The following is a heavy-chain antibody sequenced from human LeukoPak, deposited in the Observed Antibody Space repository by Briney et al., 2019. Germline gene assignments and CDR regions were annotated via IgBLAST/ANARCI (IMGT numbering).Heavy chain of an antibody. CDR3: ARDISSSRGRGLLDY. V-gene: IGHV1-2*02. Sequence: GASVKVSCKASGYTFTGYYMHWVRQAPGQGLEWMGWINPNSGGTNYAQKFQGRVTMTRDTSISTAYMELSRLRSDDTAVYYCARDISSSRGRGLLDYWGQGALVTVSS. D-gene: IGHD6-6*01. CDR2: INPNSGGT. CDR1: GYTFTGYY. J-gene: IGHJ4*02.